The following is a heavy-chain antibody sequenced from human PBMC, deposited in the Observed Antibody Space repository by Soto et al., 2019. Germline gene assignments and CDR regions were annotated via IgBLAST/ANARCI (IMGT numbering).Heavy chain of an antibody. CDR2: INPSNGVT. V-gene: IGHV1-2*02. CDR3: ARDPDHTSSNLLVP. Sequence: QVQLVQSGAEVKKPGASLRVSCKASGYIFTDYYVHWVRQAPGQGLEWLGWINPSNGVTYYAQNFRDRVTMTRDTSISTAYMDLTRLTSDDTAVYCCARDPDHTSSNLLVPWGQGTLVAVSS. D-gene: IGHD6-13*01. CDR1: GYIFTDYY. J-gene: IGHJ5*02.